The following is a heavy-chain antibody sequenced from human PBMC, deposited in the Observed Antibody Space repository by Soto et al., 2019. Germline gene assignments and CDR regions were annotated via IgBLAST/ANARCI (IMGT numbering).Heavy chain of an antibody. V-gene: IGHV4-30-4*01. J-gene: IGHJ4*02. D-gene: IGHD5-12*01. CDR1: GGSISSGDYY. Sequence: SETLSLTCTVSGGSISSGDYYWSWIRQPPGKGLEWIGYIYYSGSTYYNPSLKSRVTISVDTSKNQFSLKLSSVTAADTAVYYCARWLGYGPHFDYWGQGTLITVSS. CDR2: IYYSGST. CDR3: ARWLGYGPHFDY.